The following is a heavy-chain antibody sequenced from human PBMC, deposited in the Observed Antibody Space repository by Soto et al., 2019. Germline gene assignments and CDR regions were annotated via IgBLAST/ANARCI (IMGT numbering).Heavy chain of an antibody. J-gene: IGHJ5*02. Sequence: EVQLVESGGMLVQPGGSLRLSCAASGLTLRTSSMNWVRKAPGKGLEWISYIRRHTSVKAFADSVKGRFTISRDSAKNSLYLQMDSLRVEYTAVYYFGIGADSGYYTVDRWGQGTLVTVSS. CDR3: GIGADSGYYTVDR. CDR2: IRRHTSVK. D-gene: IGHD3-22*01. V-gene: IGHV3-48*01. CDR1: GLTLRTSS.